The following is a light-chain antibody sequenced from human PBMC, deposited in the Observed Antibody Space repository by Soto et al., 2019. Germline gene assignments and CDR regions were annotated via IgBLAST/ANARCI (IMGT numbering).Light chain of an antibody. CDR2: DAS. CDR1: QSIGNY. V-gene: IGKV3-11*01. J-gene: IGKJ5*01. CDR3: QRRSNWPRT. Sequence: EIVLTQSPATLSLSPGESATLSCKASQSIGNYLAWYQQKPGQAPRLLVYDASKRATGSPARFSGSGSGTDFTLTISTLEPEDFAVYYCQRRSNWPRTFGQGTRLDIK.